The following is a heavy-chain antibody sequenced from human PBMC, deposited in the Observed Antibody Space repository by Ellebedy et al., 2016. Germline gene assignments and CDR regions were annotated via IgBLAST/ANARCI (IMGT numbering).Heavy chain of an antibody. CDR1: GYTFTSYW. V-gene: IGHV5-51*01. CDR2: IYPGDSDT. CDR3: ATKGARDDAFDI. D-gene: IGHD2-21*02. Sequence: GESLKISXKGSGYTFTSYWIVWVRQMPGKGLEWMGIIYPGDSDTRYSPSFQGQVTISADKSISTAYLQWSNLKASDTAMYYCATKGARDDAFDIWGQGTMVTVSS. J-gene: IGHJ3*02.